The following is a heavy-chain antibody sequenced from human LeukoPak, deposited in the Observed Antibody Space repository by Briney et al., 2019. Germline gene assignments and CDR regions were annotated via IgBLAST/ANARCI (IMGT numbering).Heavy chain of an antibody. CDR1: GGSISTYY. CDR2: IYYSGST. D-gene: IGHD5-12*01. V-gene: IGHV4-59*01. J-gene: IGHJ4*02. Sequence: SETLSLTCTVSGGSISTYYWSWVRQSPGKGLEWIGHIYYSGSTNYNPSLKSRVTISVDTSKNQFSLKLNSVTAADTAVYYCARVSGYDWESFYDYWGQGTLVTVSS. CDR3: ARVSGYDWESFYDY.